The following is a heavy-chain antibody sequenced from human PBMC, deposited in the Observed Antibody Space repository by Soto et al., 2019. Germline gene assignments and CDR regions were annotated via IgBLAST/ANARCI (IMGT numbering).Heavy chain of an antibody. CDR1: GYTFTSYG. Sequence: GASVKVSCKASGYTFTSYGISWVRQAPGQGLEWMGWISAYNGNTNYAQKLQGRVTMTTDTSTSTAYMELRSLRSDDTAVYYCARANDILTGHRTNYYYYGMDVWGQGTTVTVYS. D-gene: IGHD3-9*01. CDR3: ARANDILTGHRTNYYYYGMDV. J-gene: IGHJ6*02. CDR2: ISAYNGNT. V-gene: IGHV1-18*04.